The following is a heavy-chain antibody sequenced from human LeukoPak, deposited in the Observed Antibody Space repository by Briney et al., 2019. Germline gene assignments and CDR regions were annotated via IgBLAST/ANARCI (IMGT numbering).Heavy chain of an antibody. J-gene: IGHJ4*02. D-gene: IGHD2-2*01. CDR2: IYYSGST. Sequence: SETLSLTCIVSGGSISSYYWSWIRQPPGKGLEWIGSIYYSGSTYHNPSLKSRVTISVDTSKNQFSLKLSSVTAADTAVYYCAKQAYCSSTSCYRFDYWGQGTLVTVSS. CDR1: GGSISSYY. V-gene: IGHV4-59*05. CDR3: AKQAYCSSTSCYRFDY.